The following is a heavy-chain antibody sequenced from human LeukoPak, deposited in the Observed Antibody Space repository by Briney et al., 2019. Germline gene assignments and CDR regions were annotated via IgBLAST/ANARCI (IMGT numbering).Heavy chain of an antibody. D-gene: IGHD6-6*01. CDR1: GFTFSSYW. CDR2: INSDGSST. V-gene: IGHV3-74*01. Sequence: GGSLRLSCAASGFTFSSYWMHWVRQAPGKGLVWVSRINSDGSSTSYADSVKGRFTISRDNAKNTLYLQMNRLRAEDTAVYYCARAQYIPPFDPWGQGTLVTVSS. CDR3: ARAQYIPPFDP. J-gene: IGHJ5*02.